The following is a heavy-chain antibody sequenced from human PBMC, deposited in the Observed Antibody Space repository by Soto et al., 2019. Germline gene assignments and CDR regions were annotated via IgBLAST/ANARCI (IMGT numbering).Heavy chain of an antibody. D-gene: IGHD3-10*01. V-gene: IGHV5-51*01. Sequence: GESLKISCKGPGHLFNNHWIGWVRQTPGKGLEWMGLIFTRDSETKTSPSFQGHVSFSVDNSINTVYLQWTSLKTTDTGIYFCARGYFDSGHGYDCWGQGTLVTVSS. CDR3: ARGYFDSGHGYDC. CDR1: GHLFNNHW. CDR2: IFTRDSET. J-gene: IGHJ4*02.